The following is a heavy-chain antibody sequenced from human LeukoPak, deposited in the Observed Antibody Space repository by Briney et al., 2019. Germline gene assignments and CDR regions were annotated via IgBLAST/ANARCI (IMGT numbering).Heavy chain of an antibody. J-gene: IGHJ5*02. CDR3: ARVGSSWYNWFDP. CDR2: ISSSSSYI. CDR1: GFTFSSYS. V-gene: IGHV3-21*01. Sequence: GGSLRLSCAASGFTFSSYSMNWVRKAPGKGLEWVSSISSSSSYIYYADSVKGRFTISRDNAKNSLYLQMNSLRAEDTAVYYCARVGSSWYNWFDPWGQGTLVTVSS. D-gene: IGHD6-13*01.